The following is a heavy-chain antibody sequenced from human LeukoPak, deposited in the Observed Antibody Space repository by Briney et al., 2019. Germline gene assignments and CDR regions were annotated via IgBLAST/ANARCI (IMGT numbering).Heavy chain of an antibody. CDR3: ARVVYYDSSGYPDY. J-gene: IGHJ4*02. D-gene: IGHD3-22*01. CDR2: IYHSGST. CDR1: GYSISSGYY. Sequence: PSETLSLTCTVSGYSISSGYYWGWIRPPPGKGLEWIGSIYHSGSTYYNPSLKSRVTISVDTSKNQFSLKLSSVTAADTAVYYCARVVYYDSSGYPDYWGQGTLVTVSS. V-gene: IGHV4-38-2*02.